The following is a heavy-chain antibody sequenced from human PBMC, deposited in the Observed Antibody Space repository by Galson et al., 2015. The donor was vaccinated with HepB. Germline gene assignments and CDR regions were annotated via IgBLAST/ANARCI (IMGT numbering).Heavy chain of an antibody. D-gene: IGHD2-21*01. CDR1: GFTFSDYY. V-gene: IGHV3-11*06. CDR2: ISSSSSYT. Sequence: SLRLSCAASGFTFSDYYMSWIRQAPGKGLEWVSYISSSSSYTNYADSVKGRFTISRDNAKNSLYLQMNSLRAEDTAVYYCAREAGGVVDPYYFDYWGQGTLVTVSS. J-gene: IGHJ4*02. CDR3: AREAGGVVDPYYFDY.